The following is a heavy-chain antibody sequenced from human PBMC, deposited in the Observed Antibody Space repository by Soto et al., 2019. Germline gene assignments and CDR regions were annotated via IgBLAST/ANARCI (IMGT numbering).Heavy chain of an antibody. J-gene: IGHJ4*02. Sequence: PSETLSLTCTVSGGSISSGDYYWSWIRQPPGKGLEWIGYIYYSGSTYYNPSLKSRVTISVDTSKNQFSLKLSSVTAADTAVYYCARHIPVLEWLFDYWGQGTLVTVSS. V-gene: IGHV4-30-4*01. CDR2: IYYSGST. D-gene: IGHD3-3*01. CDR3: ARHIPVLEWLFDY. CDR1: GGSISSGDYY.